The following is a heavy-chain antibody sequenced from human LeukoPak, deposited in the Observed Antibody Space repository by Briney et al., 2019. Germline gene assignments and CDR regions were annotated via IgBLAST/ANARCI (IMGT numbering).Heavy chain of an antibody. CDR2: ISAYNGNT. CDR1: GYTFTSYG. Sequence: GASVKVSCKASGYTFTSYGISWVRQAPGQGLEWMGWISAYNGNTNYAQKLQGRVTMTTDTSTSTAYMELRSLRSDDTAVYYCARDVAGWWFGELFEPDYWGQGTLVTVSS. V-gene: IGHV1-18*01. J-gene: IGHJ4*02. D-gene: IGHD3-10*01. CDR3: ARDVAGWWFGELFEPDY.